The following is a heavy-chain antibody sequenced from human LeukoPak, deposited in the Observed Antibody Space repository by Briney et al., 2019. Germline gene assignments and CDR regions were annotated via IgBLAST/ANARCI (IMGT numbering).Heavy chain of an antibody. D-gene: IGHD2-2*01. Sequence: SVKVSCKASGGTFSSYAISWVRQAPGQGLEWKGGIIPIFGTSNYAQKFQGRVTITADESTSTAYMELSSLRSEDTAVYYCARVGYCSSTSCYGGGFDYWGQGTLVTVSS. CDR2: IIPIFGTS. CDR1: GGTFSSYA. J-gene: IGHJ4*02. V-gene: IGHV1-69*01. CDR3: ARVGYCSSTSCYGGGFDY.